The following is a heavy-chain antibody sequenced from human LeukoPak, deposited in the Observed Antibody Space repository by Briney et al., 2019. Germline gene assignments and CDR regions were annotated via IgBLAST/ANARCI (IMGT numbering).Heavy chain of an antibody. CDR2: IYPGDSDT. CDR1: GYSFTNYW. J-gene: IGHJ4*02. Sequence: GESLKISCTGSGYSFTNYWIGWVRQMPGEGLGWMGIIYPGDSDTTYSPSFQGQVTISADKSIGTAYLQWRSLKASDAAICSCARRSSSSCNFDYWGQGTLVTVSS. CDR3: ARRSSSSCNFDY. D-gene: IGHD6-6*01. V-gene: IGHV5-51*01.